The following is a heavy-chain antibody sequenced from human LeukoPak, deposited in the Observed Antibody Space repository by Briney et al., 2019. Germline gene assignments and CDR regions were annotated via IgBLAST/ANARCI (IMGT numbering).Heavy chain of an antibody. J-gene: IGHJ4*02. V-gene: IGHV3-23*01. CDR2: ISGSGGST. CDR1: GFTFSSYA. D-gene: IGHD1-7*01. CDR3: AKVPSRNWDWGNIFDY. Sequence: GGSLRLSCAASGFTFSSYAMSWVRQAPGKGLEWVSAISGSGGSTYCADSVKGRFTISRDSSKNTLYLQMNSLRAEDTAVYYCAKVPSRNWDWGNIFDYWGQGTLVTVSS.